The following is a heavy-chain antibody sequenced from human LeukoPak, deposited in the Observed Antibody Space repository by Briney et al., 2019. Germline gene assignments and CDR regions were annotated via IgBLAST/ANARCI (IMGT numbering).Heavy chain of an antibody. CDR1: GGSFSGYY. V-gene: IGHV4-34*01. CDR3: ARAAHVLRYLTRGSANDY. CDR2: INHSGST. Sequence: SETLSLTCAVYGGSFSGYYWSWIHQPPGKGLEWIGEINHSGSTNYNPSLKSRVTISVDTSKNQFSLKLSSVTAADTAVYYCARAAHVLRYLTRGSANDYWGQGTLVTVSS. J-gene: IGHJ4*02. D-gene: IGHD3-9*01.